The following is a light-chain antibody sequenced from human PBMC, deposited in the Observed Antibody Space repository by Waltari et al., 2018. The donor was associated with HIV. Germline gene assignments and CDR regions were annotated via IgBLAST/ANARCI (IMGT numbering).Light chain of an antibody. Sequence: SYVLTQPPSVSVAPGQTARITCGGNNFGSKSVHWYQQKPGQAPVLVVQEESERPSGIPGRSSGSKAGEPGNRNRKRVEAGDEGHYYCQVWDRYSDQPVVFGGGTKPTGL. CDR2: EES. V-gene: IGLV3-21*02. CDR1: NFGSKS. CDR3: QVWDRYSDQPVV. J-gene: IGLJ2*01.